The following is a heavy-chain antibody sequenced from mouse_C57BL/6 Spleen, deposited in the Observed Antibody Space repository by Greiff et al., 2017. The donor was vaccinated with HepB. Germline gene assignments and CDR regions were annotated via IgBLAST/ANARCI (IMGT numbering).Heavy chain of an antibody. CDR1: GFTFSDYY. J-gene: IGHJ4*01. D-gene: IGHD2-3*01. V-gene: IGHV5-16*01. CDR3: ARGLGGYSYAMDY. CDR2: INYDGSST. Sequence: EVQRVESEGGLVQPGSSMKLSCTASGFTFSDYYMAWVRQVPEKGLEWVANINYDGSSTYYLDSLKSRFIISRDNAKNILYLQMSSLKSEDTATYYCARGLGGYSYAMDYWGQGTSVTVSS.